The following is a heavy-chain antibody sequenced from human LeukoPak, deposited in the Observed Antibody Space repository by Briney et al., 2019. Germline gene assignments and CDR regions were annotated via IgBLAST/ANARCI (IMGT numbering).Heavy chain of an antibody. CDR3: AREGAGDYYDSSGQIDY. V-gene: IGHV1-8*01. J-gene: IGHJ4*02. D-gene: IGHD3-22*01. CDR2: MNPNSGNT. Sequence: ASVKVSCKASGYTFTSYDINWVRQATGQGLKWMGWMNPNSGNTGYAQKFQGRVTMTRNTSISTAYMELSSLRSEDTAVYYCAREGAGDYYDSSGQIDYWGQGTLVTVSS. CDR1: GYTFTSYD.